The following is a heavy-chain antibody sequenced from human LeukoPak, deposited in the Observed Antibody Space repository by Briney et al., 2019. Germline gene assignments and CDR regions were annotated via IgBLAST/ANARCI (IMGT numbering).Heavy chain of an antibody. V-gene: IGHV1-24*01. CDR2: FDPEDGET. CDR3: ATGGRPDYGDYRNAFDI. D-gene: IGHD4-17*01. Sequence: VASVKVSCKVSGYTLTELSMHWVRQAPGKGLEWMGGFDPEDGETIYAQKFQGRVTMTEDTSTDTAYMELSSLRSEDTAVYYCATGGRPDYGDYRNAFDIWGQGTMVTVSS. CDR1: GYTLTELS. J-gene: IGHJ3*02.